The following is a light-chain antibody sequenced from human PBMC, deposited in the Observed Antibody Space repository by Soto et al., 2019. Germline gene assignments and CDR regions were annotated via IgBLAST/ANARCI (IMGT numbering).Light chain of an antibody. CDR2: GAS. CDR3: QQSSSRWR. J-gene: IGKJ1*01. Sequence: DLQMTQSPSSLSASVGDRVTITCRASQNIGTYLTWYQHKPGKAPKLLIYGASSLQTGVPSRFSGSGSGTDFTLAISSLQPEDFATYYCQQSSSRWRFGPGTKVE. V-gene: IGKV1-39*01. CDR1: QNIGTY.